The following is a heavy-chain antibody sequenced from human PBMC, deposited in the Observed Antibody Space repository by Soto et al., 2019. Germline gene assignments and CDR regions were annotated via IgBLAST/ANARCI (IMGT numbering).Heavy chain of an antibody. J-gene: IGHJ4*02. CDR1: GGTFSSYA. CDR2: IIPIFGTA. V-gene: IGHV1-69*13. Sequence: GASVKVSCKASGGTFSSYAISWVRQAPGQGLEWMGGIIPIFGTANYAQKFQGRVTITADESTSTAYMELSSLRSEDTAVYYCARERDYYDSSGPGTFDYWGQGTLVTVSS. D-gene: IGHD3-22*01. CDR3: ARERDYYDSSGPGTFDY.